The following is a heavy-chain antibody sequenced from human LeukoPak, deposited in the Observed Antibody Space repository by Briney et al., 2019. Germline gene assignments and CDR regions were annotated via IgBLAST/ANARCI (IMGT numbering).Heavy chain of an antibody. CDR3: AREYYYGSVLDY. D-gene: IGHD3-10*01. V-gene: IGHV4-4*07. CDR2: IYTSGST. Sequence: SETLSLTCTVSGGSISSYYRSWIRQPAGKGLEWIGRIYTSGSTNYNPSLKSRVTISVDTSKNQFSLKLSSVTAADTAVYYCAREYYYGSVLDYWGQGTLVTVSS. J-gene: IGHJ4*02. CDR1: GGSISSYY.